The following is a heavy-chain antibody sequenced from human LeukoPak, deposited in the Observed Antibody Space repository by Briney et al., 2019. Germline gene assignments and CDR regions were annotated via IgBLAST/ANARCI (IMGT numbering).Heavy chain of an antibody. CDR2: ISYDGSNK. CDR3: AKDRAIAAAGQYYYYYYGMDV. V-gene: IGHV3-30*18. CDR1: GFTFSSYG. Sequence: GGSLRLSCAASGFTFSSYGMHWVRQAPGKGLEWVAVISYDGSNKYYADSVKGRFTISRDNSKNTLYLQMSSLRAEDTAVYYCAKDRAIAAAGQYYYYYYGMDVWGQGTTVTVSS. J-gene: IGHJ6*02. D-gene: IGHD6-13*01.